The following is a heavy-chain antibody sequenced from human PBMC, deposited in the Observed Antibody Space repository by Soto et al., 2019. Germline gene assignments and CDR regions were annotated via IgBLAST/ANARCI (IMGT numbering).Heavy chain of an antibody. Sequence: EVQLLESGGGLVQPGGSLRLSCAASGFTFNNYAMTWVRQAPGKGLEWVSAISGGGDPTSYADSVKGRFTVSRDGTKNTKYLQNRSLSAENTALSSGDKGRGGSGSLTHRVDFWGQGTLVTVSS. D-gene: IGHD1-26*01. CDR2: ISGGGDPT. CDR3: DKGRGGSGSLTHRVDF. J-gene: IGHJ4*02. V-gene: IGHV3-23*01. CDR1: GFTFNNYA.